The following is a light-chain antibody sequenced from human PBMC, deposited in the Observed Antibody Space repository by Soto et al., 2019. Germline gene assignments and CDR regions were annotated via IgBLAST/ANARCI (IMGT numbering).Light chain of an antibody. CDR2: GAS. V-gene: IGKV3-15*01. CDR1: QSVSSD. CDR3: QQYNNWPPSWT. Sequence: EIVMTQSPAPLSVSPGERATLSCRASQSVSSDLAWYHQKPGQAPRLLIYGASTRATGIPARFSGSGSGTEFTLTINSLQSEDFAVYYCQQYNNWPPSWTFGQGTKWIS. J-gene: IGKJ1*01.